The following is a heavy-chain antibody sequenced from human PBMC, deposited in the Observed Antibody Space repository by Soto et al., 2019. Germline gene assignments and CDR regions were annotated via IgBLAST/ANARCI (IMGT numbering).Heavy chain of an antibody. J-gene: IGHJ3*02. D-gene: IGHD6-19*01. Sequence: SETLSLTCTVSGGSISGSSYYWGWIRQPPGKGLEWIGSIYYSGSTYYNPSLKSRVTISVDTSKNQFSLKLSSVTAADTAVYYCARRRPYSSGWYGAFDIWGQGTMVTVSS. CDR3: ARRRPYSSGWYGAFDI. CDR1: GGSISGSSYY. CDR2: IYYSGST. V-gene: IGHV4-39*01.